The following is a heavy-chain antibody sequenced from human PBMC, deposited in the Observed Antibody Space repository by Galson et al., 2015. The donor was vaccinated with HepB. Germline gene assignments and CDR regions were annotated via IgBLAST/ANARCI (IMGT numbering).Heavy chain of an antibody. CDR1: GYTFTSYA. CDR2: INAGNGNT. D-gene: IGHD6-19*01. Sequence: SVKVSCAASGYTFTSYAMHWVRQAPGQRLEWMGWINAGNGNTKYSQKFQGRVTITRDTSASTAYMELSSLRSEDTAVYYCARDRREWLPTSFDYWGQGTLVTVSS. J-gene: IGHJ4*02. V-gene: IGHV1-3*01. CDR3: ARDRREWLPTSFDY.